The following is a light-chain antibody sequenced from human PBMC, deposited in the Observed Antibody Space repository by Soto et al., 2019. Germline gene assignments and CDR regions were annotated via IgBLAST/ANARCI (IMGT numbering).Light chain of an antibody. J-gene: IGLJ1*01. Sequence: SYELTQPPWMSVGPGQTARITCGGKNIGSKTVHWYQQKAGQAPVLVVYDDSDRPSGIPERFSGSNSGNTATLTISRVEAGDEADYYCQVWDVSTVHYVFGTGTKVTVL. V-gene: IGLV3-21*02. CDR2: DDS. CDR1: NIGSKT. CDR3: QVWDVSTVHYV.